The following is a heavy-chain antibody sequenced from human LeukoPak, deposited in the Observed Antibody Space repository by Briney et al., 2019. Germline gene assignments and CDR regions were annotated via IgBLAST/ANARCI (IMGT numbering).Heavy chain of an antibody. D-gene: IGHD4-17*01. J-gene: IGHJ4*02. CDR1: VYTFSTYY. CDR3: ARARDYGDYVFDY. CDR2: INPSSGST. Sequence: ASVKVSCKASVYTFSTYYIHWVRQAPGQGLEWMGIINPSSGSTSYAQKFQGRVTMTRDTSTSTVYMELTSLRSEDTAVFYCARARDYGDYVFDYWGQGTLVTVSS. V-gene: IGHV1-46*01.